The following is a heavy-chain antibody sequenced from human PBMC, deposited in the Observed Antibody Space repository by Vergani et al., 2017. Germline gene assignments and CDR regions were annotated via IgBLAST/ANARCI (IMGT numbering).Heavy chain of an antibody. CDR2: LNPTTGHT. Sequence: VQLLQSGAEVRKPGASVTVSCTASGYIFKNYYIHWLRQAPGQAFEWMGILNPTTGHTTSAQKVMGRVDMTRDPSTDTSTRTVQMTLSSLRSEDTAVYYCAEGDRYFDESFYSYMDVWGKGTTVTVSS. D-gene: IGHD3-9*01. CDR3: AEGDRYFDESFYSYMDV. J-gene: IGHJ6*03. CDR1: GYIFKNYY. V-gene: IGHV1-46*02.